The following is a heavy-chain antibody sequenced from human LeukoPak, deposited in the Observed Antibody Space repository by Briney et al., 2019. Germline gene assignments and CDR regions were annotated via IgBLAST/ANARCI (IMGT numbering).Heavy chain of an antibody. D-gene: IGHD2-2*02. Sequence: PGRSLRLSCAASGFTFDDYAMHWVRQAPGKGLEWVSGICWNGGSIGYADSVKGRFTISRDNAKNSLYLQMNSLRAEDTAVYYCARELYCSSTNCYKGYYGMDVWGQGTTVTVSS. CDR3: ARELYCSSTNCYKGYYGMDV. J-gene: IGHJ6*02. V-gene: IGHV3-9*01. CDR2: ICWNGGSI. CDR1: GFTFDDYA.